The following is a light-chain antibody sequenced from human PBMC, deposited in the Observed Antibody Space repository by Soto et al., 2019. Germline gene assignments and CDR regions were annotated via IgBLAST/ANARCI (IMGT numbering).Light chain of an antibody. J-gene: IGKJ1*01. CDR2: AAS. CDR3: LQDYNYPRT. CDR1: QGISSY. Sequence: IQLTQSPSFLSASVGDRVTITCRASQGISSYLAWYQQKPGKAPKLLIYAASSLQSGVPSRFSGSGSGTDFTLTISSLQPEDFATYYCLQDYNYPRTFGQGTKVEIK. V-gene: IGKV1-6*01.